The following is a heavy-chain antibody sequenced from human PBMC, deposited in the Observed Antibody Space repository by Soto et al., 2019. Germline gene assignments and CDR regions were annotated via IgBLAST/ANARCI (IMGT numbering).Heavy chain of an antibody. CDR3: AREWGGYRLGFDY. Sequence: QVQLVESGGGVVQPGRSLRLSCAASGFTFSSYAMHWVRQAPGKGLEWVAVISYDGSNKYYADSVKGRFTISRDNSKNTLYLQMNSLRAEDTAVYYWAREWGGYRLGFDYWGQGTLVTVSS. CDR1: GFTFSSYA. D-gene: IGHD5-12*01. CDR2: ISYDGSNK. V-gene: IGHV3-30-3*01. J-gene: IGHJ4*02.